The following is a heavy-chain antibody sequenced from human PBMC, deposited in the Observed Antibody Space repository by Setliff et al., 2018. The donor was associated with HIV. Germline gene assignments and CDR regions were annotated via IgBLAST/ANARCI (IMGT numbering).Heavy chain of an antibody. CDR3: ARHPREEPQRNYKFDS. Sequence: SETLSLTCAVSGYSISSGYYWGWIRQPPGRGLEWIGNIYHSGGTHYNPSLRSRVTISVDTSKNHFSLKLSSVTAADTAIYYCARHPREEPQRNYKFDSWGQGTLVTVSS. D-gene: IGHD1-7*01. CDR1: GYSISSGYY. CDR2: IYHSGGT. J-gene: IGHJ4*02. V-gene: IGHV4-38-2*01.